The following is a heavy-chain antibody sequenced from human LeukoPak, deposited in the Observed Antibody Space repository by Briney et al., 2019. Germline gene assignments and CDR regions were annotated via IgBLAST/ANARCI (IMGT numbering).Heavy chain of an antibody. Sequence: GGSLRLSCTASGFPFSDVWMSWVRQAPGKGLEWVGRIKSRADGGTADYAAPLKGRFTFSRDDSKNTLYLQMNSLKTEDTAVYYCTTDRYYYDSSGYYPIFWGQGTLVTVSS. D-gene: IGHD3-22*01. CDR2: IKSRADGGTA. V-gene: IGHV3-15*01. J-gene: IGHJ4*02. CDR3: TTDRYYYDSSGYYPIF. CDR1: GFPFSDVW.